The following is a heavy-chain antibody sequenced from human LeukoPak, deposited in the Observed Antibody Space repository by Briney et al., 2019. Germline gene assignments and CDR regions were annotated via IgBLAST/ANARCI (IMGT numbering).Heavy chain of an antibody. CDR2: INPENGKT. Sequence: ASLSVSCTASGYTFNSYYIHWVRQAPAQGLTWMGCINPENGKTKYAPSFQGGVTRTWDTSINTAYLDLSGLRSEDTAVYYCARNETAVSVVDAFDVWGQGTVVTVSS. J-gene: IGHJ3*01. D-gene: IGHD1-1*01. CDR3: ARNETAVSVVDAFDV. CDR1: GYTFNSYY. V-gene: IGHV1-2*07.